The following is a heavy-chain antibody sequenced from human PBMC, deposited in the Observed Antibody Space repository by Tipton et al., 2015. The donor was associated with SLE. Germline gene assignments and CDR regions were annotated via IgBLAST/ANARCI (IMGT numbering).Heavy chain of an antibody. CDR1: GGSIGTYY. V-gene: IGHV4-4*07. Sequence: TLSLTCTVSGGSIGTYYWSWVRQPAGKGLEWIGRIYASGGTNFNPSLKSRVTMSLDTSKNQFSLRLSSVTAADTAVYYCARDFWSGPSIEYFQHWGQGTLVIVSS. J-gene: IGHJ1*01. D-gene: IGHD3-3*01. CDR2: IYASGGT. CDR3: ARDFWSGPSIEYFQH.